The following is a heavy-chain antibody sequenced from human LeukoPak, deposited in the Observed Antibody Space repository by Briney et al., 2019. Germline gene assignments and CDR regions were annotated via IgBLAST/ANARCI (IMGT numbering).Heavy chain of an antibody. CDR1: GGSFSSYY. D-gene: IGHD2-2*01. CDR3: ARARFIVVVPAAIDIDAFDI. V-gene: IGHV4-34*01. CDR2: INHSGST. J-gene: IGHJ3*02. Sequence: SETLSLTCAVYGGSFSSYYWSWIRQPPGKGLEWIGEINHSGSTNYNPSLKSRVTISVDTSKNQFSLKLSSMTAADTAVYYCARARFIVVVPAAIDIDAFDIWGQGTMVTVSS.